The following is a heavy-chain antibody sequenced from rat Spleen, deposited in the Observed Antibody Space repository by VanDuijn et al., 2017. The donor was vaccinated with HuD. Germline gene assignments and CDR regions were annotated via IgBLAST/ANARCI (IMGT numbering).Heavy chain of an antibody. J-gene: IGHJ2*01. Sequence: EVQLVESGGGLVQPGRSLKLSCAASGFTFSNYDMAWVRQAPTKGLEWVASISYDGGSTYYRDSVKGRFTISRDNAKSTLYLQMDSLRSEDTATYYCTMVMVAFFDYWGQGVMVTVSS. CDR2: ISYDGGST. CDR3: TMVMVAFFDY. V-gene: IGHV5-20*01. CDR1: GFTFSNYD. D-gene: IGHD1-12*02.